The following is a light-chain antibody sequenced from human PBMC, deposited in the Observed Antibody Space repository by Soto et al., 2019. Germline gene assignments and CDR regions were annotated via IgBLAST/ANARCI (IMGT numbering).Light chain of an antibody. CDR2: DAS. CDR1: QSVSRD. CDR3: QHRNNWPLT. J-gene: IGKJ4*01. Sequence: EIILTQFPATLSLSPGERASLSCRASQSVSRDLAWYQQKPGQALRLLIYDASKRATGIPARFSGSGSGTDFTLTISSLEPEDFAVYYCQHRNNWPLTFGGGTKVEIK. V-gene: IGKV3-11*01.